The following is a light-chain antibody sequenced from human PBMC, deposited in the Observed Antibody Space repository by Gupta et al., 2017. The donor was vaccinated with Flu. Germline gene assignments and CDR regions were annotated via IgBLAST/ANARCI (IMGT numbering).Light chain of an antibody. CDR1: QSVLDSSRNNNC. Sequence: DIVMTQSRDCLAVSLGERATISCKSSQSVLDSSRNNNCLAWYQQIPGQPPKLLISWAFNRESGVPDRFSGSGSGTDYTLTIRSLQGEDVAVYYCQQYNSVPHTFGLGTKVEIK. V-gene: IGKV4-1*01. CDR3: QQYNSVPHT. J-gene: IGKJ1*01. CDR2: WAF.